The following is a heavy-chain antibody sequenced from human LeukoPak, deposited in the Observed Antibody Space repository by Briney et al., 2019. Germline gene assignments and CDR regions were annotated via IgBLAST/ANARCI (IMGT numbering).Heavy chain of an antibody. CDR1: GFTVSSNY. J-gene: IGHJ4*02. CDR2: IYSGGST. CDR3: ARGSLFGYDSSGYRFY. V-gene: IGHV3-53*01. Sequence: GGSLRLSCAASGFTVSSNYMSWVRQAPGKGLEWVSVIYSGGSTYYSDSVNGRFTISRDNSKNTLYLQMNSLRAEDTAVYYCARGSLFGYDSSGYRFYWGQGTLVTVSS. D-gene: IGHD3-22*01.